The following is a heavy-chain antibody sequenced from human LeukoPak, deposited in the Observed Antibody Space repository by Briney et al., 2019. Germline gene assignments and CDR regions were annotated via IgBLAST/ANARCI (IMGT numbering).Heavy chain of an antibody. Sequence: GGSLRLSCAASGFTLSDYHMNWFRQAPGKGLEWLSSITTISHYIYYAGAVRGRFTISRDNAKNSLYLQMNSLRGEDTAVYYCARSGGPGTYHQLRYNWFDPWGQGTLVTVSS. CDR1: GFTLSDYH. J-gene: IGHJ5*02. CDR2: ITTISHYI. CDR3: ARSGGPGTYHQLRYNWFDP. V-gene: IGHV3-21*01. D-gene: IGHD3-10*01.